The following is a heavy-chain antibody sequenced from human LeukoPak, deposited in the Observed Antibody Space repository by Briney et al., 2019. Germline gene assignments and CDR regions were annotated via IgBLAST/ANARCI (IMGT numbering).Heavy chain of an antibody. D-gene: IGHD3-10*01. J-gene: IGHJ3*02. CDR3: ARDYYGSGSYYKLGAFDI. Sequence: GGSLRLSCAASGFTFSSYSMNWVRQAPGKGLEWVSSISSSSSYIYYADSVKGRFTISRDNAKNSLYLQMNSLRAEDTAVYYCARDYYGSGSYYKLGAFDIWGQGTMVTVSS. V-gene: IGHV3-21*01. CDR2: ISSSSSYI. CDR1: GFTFSSYS.